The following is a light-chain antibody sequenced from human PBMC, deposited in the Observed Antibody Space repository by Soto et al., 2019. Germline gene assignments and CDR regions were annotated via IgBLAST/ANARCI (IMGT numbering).Light chain of an antibody. V-gene: IGKV3-11*01. CDR2: DAS. CDR1: QSVSSY. CDR3: QQRSNWPLT. J-gene: IGKJ4*01. Sequence: EIVLTQSPATLSLSPGERATLSCRASQSVSSYLAWKKQKPGQAPRLLIYDASKRATGIPARFSGRGPGTVFTLTISSLEPEDFAVYYCQQRSNWPLTFGGGTKVDIK.